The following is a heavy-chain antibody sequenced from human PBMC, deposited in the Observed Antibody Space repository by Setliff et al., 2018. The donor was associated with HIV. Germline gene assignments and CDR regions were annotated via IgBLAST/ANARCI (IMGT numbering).Heavy chain of an antibody. D-gene: IGHD2-15*01. CDR1: DSGTYY. CDR2: VSSRGDT. J-gene: IGHJ4*02. V-gene: IGHV4-4*07. CDR3: ARVALLNDHILTAPEYVDI. Sequence: PSETLSLTCTVSDSGTYYWSWIRQPAGKGLEWIGRVSSRGDTNYNPSLKSRVTMSVDTSKNQLSLNLRSVTAADTGVYYCARVALLNDHILTAPEYVDIWGQGTQVTVSS.